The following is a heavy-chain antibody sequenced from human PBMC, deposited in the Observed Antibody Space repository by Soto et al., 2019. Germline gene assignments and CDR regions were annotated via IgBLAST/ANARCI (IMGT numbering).Heavy chain of an antibody. V-gene: IGHV4-59*06. Sequence: SETLSLTCTVSGGSISSYYWNWIRQHPGKGPEWIGYIYYSGSTYYNPSLKSRVTISVDTSKNQFSLKLSSVTAADTAVYYCARDPPPPDYWGQGTLVTVSS. J-gene: IGHJ4*02. CDR3: ARDPPPPDY. CDR1: GGSISSYY. CDR2: IYYSGST.